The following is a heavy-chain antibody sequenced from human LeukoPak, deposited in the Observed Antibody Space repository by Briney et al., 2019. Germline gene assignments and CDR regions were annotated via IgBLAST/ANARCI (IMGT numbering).Heavy chain of an antibody. D-gene: IGHD2-2*01. CDR1: GFPFDGYA. CDR2: ISYNGNII. V-gene: IGHV3-30*04. CDR3: ARGVEVVAADVFDH. Sequence: GGSLRLSCEASGFPFDGYALHWVRQAPGKGLEWVALISYNGNIIEYADSVKGRFTISRDNSKNTLFLLMNSPTREDTAVYYCARGVEVVAADVFDHWGQGSLVTVSS. J-gene: IGHJ4*02.